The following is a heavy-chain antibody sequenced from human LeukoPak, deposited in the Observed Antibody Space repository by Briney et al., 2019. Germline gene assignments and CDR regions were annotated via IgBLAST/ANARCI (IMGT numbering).Heavy chain of an antibody. CDR2: ISSGSEYI. CDR3: AREFYGDYYFDR. D-gene: IGHD4-17*01. Sequence: GGSLSLSCTASGFTFSSYSMNWVRQPPGKGLEWVASISSGSEYIYYADSVKGRFTISRDNAKNSLFLQMNSLRAEDSAVYYCAREFYGDYYFDRWGQGTLVTVSS. J-gene: IGHJ4*02. CDR1: GFTFSSYS. V-gene: IGHV3-21*01.